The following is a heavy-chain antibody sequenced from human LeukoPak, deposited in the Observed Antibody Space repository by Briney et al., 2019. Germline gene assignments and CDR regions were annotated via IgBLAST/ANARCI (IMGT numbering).Heavy chain of an antibody. J-gene: IGHJ4*02. CDR2: IYHSGST. CDR1: GYSISSGYY. Sequence: SETLCLTCAVSGYSISSGYYWGWIRQPPGKGLEWIGSIYHSGSTYYNPSLKSRVTISVDTSKNQFSLKLSSVTAADTAVYYCARSPGITMIVVVNYWGQGTLVTVSS. CDR3: ARSPGITMIVVVNY. D-gene: IGHD3-22*01. V-gene: IGHV4-38-2*01.